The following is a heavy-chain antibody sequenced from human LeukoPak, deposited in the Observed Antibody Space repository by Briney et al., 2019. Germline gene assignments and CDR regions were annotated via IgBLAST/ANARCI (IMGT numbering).Heavy chain of an antibody. CDR3: ARGEERDFDY. CDR1: GGPISSGGYY. J-gene: IGHJ4*02. Sequence: SQTLSLPCNVSGGPISSGGYYWSWIRQPPGEGLEWIGRIYTSGSTNYNPSLKSRVTISVDTSKNQFSLKLSSVTAADTAVYYCARGEERDFDYWGQGTLVTVSS. CDR2: IYTSGST. V-gene: IGHV4-61*02.